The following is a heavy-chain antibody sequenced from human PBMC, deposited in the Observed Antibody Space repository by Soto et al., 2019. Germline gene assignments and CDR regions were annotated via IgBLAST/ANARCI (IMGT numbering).Heavy chain of an antibody. CDR2: ISAYNGNT. Sequence: QVQLVQSGAEVKKPGASVKVSCKASGYTFTSYGINWVRQAPGQGLEWMGWISAYNGNTNYAQKLQGRVTMTTDTSTSTAYMELRSLRSDDTAVYYCARVATSLEGSSWVQSYYYYYMDVWGKGTTVTVSS. CDR1: GYTFTSYG. J-gene: IGHJ6*03. CDR3: ARVATSLEGSSWVQSYYYYYMDV. D-gene: IGHD6-13*01. V-gene: IGHV1-18*01.